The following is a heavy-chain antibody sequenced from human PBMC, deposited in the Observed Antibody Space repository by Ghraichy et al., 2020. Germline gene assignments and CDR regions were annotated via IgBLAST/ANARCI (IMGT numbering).Heavy chain of an antibody. CDR3: AKHLDSYYSFDY. Sequence: GGSLRLSCAASEFTFGSYAMSWVRQAPGKGLEWVSTISASGVSTYYADCVKGRFTISRDNSKNTLYLQMNSLRAEDTAVYYCAKHLDSYYSFDYWGQGTLVTVSS. D-gene: IGHD3-10*01. J-gene: IGHJ4*02. V-gene: IGHV3-23*01. CDR2: ISASGVST. CDR1: EFTFGSYA.